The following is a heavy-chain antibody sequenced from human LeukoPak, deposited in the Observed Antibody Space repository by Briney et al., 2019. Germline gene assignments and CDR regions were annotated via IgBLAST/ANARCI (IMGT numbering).Heavy chain of an antibody. Sequence: ASVKVSCKASGGTFSSYAISWVRQAPGQGLEWMGGIIPIFGTANYAQKFQGRVTITADESTSTAYMELSSLRSEDTAVYYCATAVRSSGWSSSRPDYYYMDVWGKGTTVTVSS. CDR2: IIPIFGTA. D-gene: IGHD6-19*01. V-gene: IGHV1-69*13. J-gene: IGHJ6*03. CDR1: GGTFSSYA. CDR3: ATAVRSSGWSSSRPDYYYMDV.